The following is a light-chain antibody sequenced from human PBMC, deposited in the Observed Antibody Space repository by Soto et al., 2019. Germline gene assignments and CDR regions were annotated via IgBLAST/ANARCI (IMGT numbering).Light chain of an antibody. V-gene: IGKV1-39*01. Sequence: DIQMTQSPSSLSASVGDRVTITCRASQSISSYLNWYQQKPGKAPKLLIYGASNLQSGVPSRISGSGSGTDFTLTISSLQPEDFATYYCQQSYSTPLTFGGGTKVEFK. J-gene: IGKJ4*01. CDR3: QQSYSTPLT. CDR2: GAS. CDR1: QSISSY.